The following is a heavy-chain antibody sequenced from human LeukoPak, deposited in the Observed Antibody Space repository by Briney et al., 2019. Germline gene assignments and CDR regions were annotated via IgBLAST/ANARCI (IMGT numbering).Heavy chain of an antibody. V-gene: IGHV3-74*01. CDR3: AREVNTGSYYFDY. CDR1: GFTIRNYY. D-gene: IGHD1-26*01. J-gene: IGHJ4*02. CDR2: VNNDGSLT. Sequence: GRSLRLSCAASGFTIRNYYMHWVRRAPGKGLVWVSRVNNDGSLTSYAESVKGRFTISGDYAKNTLYLQMNSLRAEDTAVYYCAREVNTGSYYFDYWGRGTLVTVSS.